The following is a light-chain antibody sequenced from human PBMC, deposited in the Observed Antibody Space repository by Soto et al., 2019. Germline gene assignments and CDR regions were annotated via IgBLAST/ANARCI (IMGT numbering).Light chain of an antibody. CDR1: QSVSSN. Sequence: EIVMTQSPATLSVSPGERATLSCRASQSVSSNLAWYQQKPGQAPRLLIYGASTRATGIPARFSGSGSGTEFTLTISSLQSEDFAVYYCQQYNNWPHKFGQGTKVDI. V-gene: IGKV3-15*01. CDR2: GAS. CDR3: QQYNNWPHK. J-gene: IGKJ1*01.